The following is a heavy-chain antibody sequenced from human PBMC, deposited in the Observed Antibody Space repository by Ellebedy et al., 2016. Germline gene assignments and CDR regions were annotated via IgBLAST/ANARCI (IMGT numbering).Heavy chain of an antibody. D-gene: IGHD3-22*01. CDR1: GFTFSAYE. Sequence: GESLKISXAASGFTFSAYELHWVRQAPGKGLEWVAVTSPGANIKIYTDSVKGRFTISRDNSKNTLALQMNSLRAEDTALYYCAKSTHRDGGGYYPDYGMDVWGQGTTVIVS. J-gene: IGHJ6*02. CDR3: AKSTHRDGGGYYPDYGMDV. V-gene: IGHV3-30-3*02. CDR2: TSPGANIK.